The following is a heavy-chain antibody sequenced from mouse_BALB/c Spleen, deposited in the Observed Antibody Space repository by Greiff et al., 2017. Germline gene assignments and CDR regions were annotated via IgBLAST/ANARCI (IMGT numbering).Heavy chain of an antibody. CDR3: ARGGTTAKGFAY. CDR2: INPYNGDT. CDR1: GYSFTGYF. J-gene: IGHJ3*01. Sequence: VQLKESGPELVKPGASVKISCKASGYSFTGYFMNWVMQSHGKSLEWIGRINPYNGDTFYNQKFKGKATLTVDKSSSTAHMELRSLASEDSAVYYCARGGTTAKGFAYWGQGTLVTVSA. D-gene: IGHD1-2*01. V-gene: IGHV1-20*02.